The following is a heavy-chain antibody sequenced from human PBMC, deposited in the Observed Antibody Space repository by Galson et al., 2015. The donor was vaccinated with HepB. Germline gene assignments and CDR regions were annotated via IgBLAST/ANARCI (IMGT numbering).Heavy chain of an antibody. CDR2: ISYDGSNK. V-gene: IGHV3-30-3*01. J-gene: IGHJ3*02. D-gene: IGHD4-11*01. CDR1: GFTFSSYA. CDR3: ARDRRPGDYRNDAFDI. Sequence: SLRLSCAASGFTFSSYAMHWVRQAPGKGLEWVAVISYDGSNKYYADSVKGRFTISRDNSKNTLYLQMNSLRAEDTAVYYCARDRRPGDYRNDAFDIWGQGTMVTVSS.